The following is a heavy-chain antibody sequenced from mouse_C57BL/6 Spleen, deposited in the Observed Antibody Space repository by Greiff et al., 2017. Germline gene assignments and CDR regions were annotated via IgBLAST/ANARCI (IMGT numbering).Heavy chain of an antibody. Sequence: QVQLQQPGAELVMPGASVKLSCKASGYTFTSYWMHWVKRRPGQGLEWIGEIDPSDSYTNYNQKVKGKSPLAVDKSSSPAYMQLSSLTSEDSAAYYCARGTTVVADYWGQGTTLTVCS. D-gene: IGHD1-1*01. J-gene: IGHJ2*01. CDR2: IDPSDSYT. V-gene: IGHV1-69*01. CDR1: GYTFTSYW. CDR3: ARGTTVVADY.